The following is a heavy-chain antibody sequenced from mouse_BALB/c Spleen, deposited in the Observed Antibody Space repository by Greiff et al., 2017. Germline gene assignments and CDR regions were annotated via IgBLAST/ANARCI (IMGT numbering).Heavy chain of an antibody. CDR3: ANYDRYDRFAY. D-gene: IGHD2-14*01. J-gene: IGHJ3*01. V-gene: IGHV3-1*02. CDR2: IHYSGST. CDR1: GYSITSGYS. Sequence: EVQLQESGPDLVKPSQSLSLTCTVSGYSITSGYSRYWIRQLPGNKLEWMGYIHYSGSTNYNPSLKSRISITRDTSKNQFFLQLNSVTTEDTATYDCANYDRYDRFAYWGQGTLVTVSA.